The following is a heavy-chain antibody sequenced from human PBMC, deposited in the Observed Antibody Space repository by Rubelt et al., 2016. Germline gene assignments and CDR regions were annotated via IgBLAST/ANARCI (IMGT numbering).Heavy chain of an antibody. Sequence: QVQLVQSGAEVKKPGASVKVSCKASEYSFTKNPIHWVRQAPGQRPEWMGWINAGNGNTQYSQKFQGRVTITRDTSARTAYMELSSLRSEDTAVYYCAREDTTDRGWYDALDIWGQGTMVTVSS. V-gene: IGHV1-3*01. CDR2: INAGNGNT. D-gene: IGHD6-19*01. CDR1: EYSFTKNP. CDR3: AREDTTDRGWYDALDI. J-gene: IGHJ3*02.